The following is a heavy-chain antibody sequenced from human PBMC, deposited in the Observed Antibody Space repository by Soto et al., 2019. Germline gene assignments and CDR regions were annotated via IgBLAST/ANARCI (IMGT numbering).Heavy chain of an antibody. D-gene: IGHD5-18*01. J-gene: IGHJ6*02. CDR2: IFHTGST. V-gene: IGHV4-4*02. CDR1: GGSISSDYW. Sequence: QVRLQESGPGVVKPSGTLSLTCGVSGGSISSDYWWAWVRQSPGRGLEWIGEIFHTGSTHHNPSLESRVTMSVDISNNQFSLNLKSVTAADTAVYYCARGIQIWSQVYYGMDVWGQGTTVTVSS. CDR3: ARGIQIWSQVYYGMDV.